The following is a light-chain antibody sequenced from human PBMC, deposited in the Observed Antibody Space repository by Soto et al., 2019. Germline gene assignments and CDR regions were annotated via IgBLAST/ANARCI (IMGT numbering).Light chain of an antibody. V-gene: IGKV1-5*01. CDR3: QQYNYYRT. Sequence: DIQMTQSPSTLSASVGDRVTITCRASQSLSTWLAWYQQKPGKAPKLLISDASSFESGVPSRFSGSGSGTEFTLTISSLQPDDSATYYCQQYNYYRTFGQGTKVDIK. CDR2: DAS. CDR1: QSLSTW. J-gene: IGKJ1*01.